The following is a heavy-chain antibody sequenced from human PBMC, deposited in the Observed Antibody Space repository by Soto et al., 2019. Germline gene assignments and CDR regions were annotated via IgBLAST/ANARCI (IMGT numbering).Heavy chain of an antibody. CDR2: ISYDGSNK. D-gene: IGHD4-4*01. CDR3: AKDFSNYYLDY. Sequence: QVQLVESGGGVVQPGRSLRLSCAASGFTFSRYGMHWVRQAPGKGLEWVAVISYDGSNKYYADSVKGRFTISRDNSKNTRYLQMNSLRAEDTAVYSCAKDFSNYYLDYWGQGTLVTVSS. J-gene: IGHJ4*02. V-gene: IGHV3-30*18. CDR1: GFTFSRYG.